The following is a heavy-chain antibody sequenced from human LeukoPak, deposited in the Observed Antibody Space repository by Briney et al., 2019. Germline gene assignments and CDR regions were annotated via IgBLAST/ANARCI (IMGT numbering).Heavy chain of an antibody. CDR1: GGTFSSYA. Sequence: ASVKVSCKASGGTFSSYAIGWVRQAPGQGLEWMGGIIPIFGTANYARRFQGRVTISADESTSTAYMGLSSLRSEDTAVYYCANQYSSGWYNLYYFDYWGQGTLVTVSS. CDR3: ANQYSSGWYNLYYFDY. J-gene: IGHJ4*02. D-gene: IGHD6-19*01. CDR2: IIPIFGTA. V-gene: IGHV1-69*13.